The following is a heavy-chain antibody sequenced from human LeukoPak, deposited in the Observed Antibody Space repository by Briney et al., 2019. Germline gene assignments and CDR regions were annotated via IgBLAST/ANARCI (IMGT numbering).Heavy chain of an antibody. Sequence: SETLSLTCTVYGGSISSTGYYWGWIRQPPGKGLEWLGNIYYTGSTYYNPSLKSRVTISVDTSKNQFSLRLSSVTAADTAVYHCARIACSGGTCYSQRGAFDIWGQGTMVTVSS. V-gene: IGHV4-39*07. J-gene: IGHJ3*02. CDR2: IYYTGST. D-gene: IGHD2-15*01. CDR1: GGSISSTGYY. CDR3: ARIACSGGTCYSQRGAFDI.